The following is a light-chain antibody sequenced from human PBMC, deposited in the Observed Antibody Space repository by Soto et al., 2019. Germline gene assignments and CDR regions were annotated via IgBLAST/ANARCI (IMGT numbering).Light chain of an antibody. V-gene: IGKV3-20*01. CDR3: QQYCNSPRYS. Sequence: EIVLTQSPGTLSLSLGERATLSCRASQSVSSNYLAWYQQKPGQAPRLLIYATSSRATGIPDRFSGSGSGTDFTLTISRLEPEDFAVYYCQQYCNSPRYSFGQGTKLEI. CDR2: ATS. J-gene: IGKJ2*03. CDR1: QSVSSNY.